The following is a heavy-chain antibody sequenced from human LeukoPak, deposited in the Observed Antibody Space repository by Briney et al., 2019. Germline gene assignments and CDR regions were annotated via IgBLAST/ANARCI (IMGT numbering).Heavy chain of an antibody. CDR3: AKVYSGSYLGDASDI. CDR2: ISGSGGRT. D-gene: IGHD1-26*01. Sequence: GGSLRLSCAASGFTFSSYAMSWVRQAPGKGLEWVSGISGSGGRTYYADSVKGRFTISRDNSKNTLYLQMNSLRAEDTAVYYCAKVYSGSYLGDASDIWGQGTMVTVSS. CDR1: GFTFSSYA. V-gene: IGHV3-23*01. J-gene: IGHJ3*02.